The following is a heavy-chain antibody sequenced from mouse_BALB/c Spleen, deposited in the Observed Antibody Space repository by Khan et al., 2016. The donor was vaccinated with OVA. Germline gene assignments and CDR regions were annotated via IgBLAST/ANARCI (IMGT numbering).Heavy chain of an antibody. Sequence: QVQLKESGPGLVAPSQSLSITCTVSGFSFTNHGVSWVRQPPGKGLEWLGVIWGDGSTNDHSALISRLSISKDNSKSQVFLKLSSLQTDDTATYXCAKGGTYFGGYFDVWGAGTTVTVSS. D-gene: IGHD2-10*01. V-gene: IGHV2-3*01. CDR3: AKGGTYFGGYFDV. CDR2: IWGDGST. J-gene: IGHJ1*01. CDR1: GFSFTNHG.